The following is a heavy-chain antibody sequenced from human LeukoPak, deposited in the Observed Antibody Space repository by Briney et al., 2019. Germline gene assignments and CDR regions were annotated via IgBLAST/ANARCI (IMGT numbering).Heavy chain of an antibody. D-gene: IGHD6-19*01. CDR1: GFTVSSNY. CDR2: IYSGGST. Sequence: GGSLRLSCAASGFTVSSNYVSWVRQAPGKGLEWVSVIYSGGSTYYADSVKGRFTISRDNSKNTLYLQMNSLRAEDTAVYYCARLAVAGWTRAFDIWGQGTMVTVSS. V-gene: IGHV3-53*01. CDR3: ARLAVAGWTRAFDI. J-gene: IGHJ3*02.